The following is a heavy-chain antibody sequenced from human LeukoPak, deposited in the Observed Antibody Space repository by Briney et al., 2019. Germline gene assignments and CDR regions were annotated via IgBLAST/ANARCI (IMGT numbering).Heavy chain of an antibody. CDR3: AGYPLGGYSYGFGYFQH. Sequence: PSETLSLTCTVSGGSISSSSYYWSWIRQPPGKGLEWIGYIYYSGSTNYNPSLKSRVTISVDTSKNQFSLKLSSVTAADTAVYYCAGYPLGGYSYGFGYFQHWGQGTLVTVSS. CDR2: IYYSGST. V-gene: IGHV4-61*05. D-gene: IGHD5-18*01. J-gene: IGHJ1*01. CDR1: GGSISSSSYY.